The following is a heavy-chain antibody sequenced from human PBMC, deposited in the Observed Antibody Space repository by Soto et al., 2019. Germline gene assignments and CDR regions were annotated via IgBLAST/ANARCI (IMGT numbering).Heavy chain of an antibody. CDR2: ISGSGGST. CDR1: GFTFSGYA. V-gene: IGHV3-23*01. Sequence: GGSLRLSCAASGFTFSGYAMSWVRQAPGKGLEWVSAISGSGGSTYYADSVKGRFTISRANSKNTLYLQMNSLGAADTAVYYCAKSMGAGYYYGMDVWGQGTTVTVSS. CDR3: AKSMGAGYYYGMDV. D-gene: IGHD2-8*01. J-gene: IGHJ6*02.